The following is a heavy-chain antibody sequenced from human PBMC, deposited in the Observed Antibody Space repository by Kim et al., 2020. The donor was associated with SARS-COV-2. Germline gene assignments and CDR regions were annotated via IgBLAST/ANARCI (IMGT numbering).Heavy chain of an antibody. Sequence: EQRRVTLSRDKDKNTLYLQMNNLRAEDTAVYYCAKGGWYSRPPGGEFDYWGQGTLVTVSS. J-gene: IGHJ4*02. V-gene: IGHV3-30*02. D-gene: IGHD6-13*01. CDR3: AKGGWYSRPPGGEFDY.